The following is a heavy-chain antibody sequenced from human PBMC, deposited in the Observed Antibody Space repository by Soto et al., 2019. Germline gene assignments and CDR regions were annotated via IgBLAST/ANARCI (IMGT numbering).Heavy chain of an antibody. CDR2: ISSSGYT. V-gene: IGHV4-59*01. CDR3: AGLRGYAGSPIDY. J-gene: IGHJ4*02. D-gene: IGHD2-15*01. Sequence: SETLSLTCTVSGGSIISGYWSWIRQPPGKGLEWIGYISSSGYTNYNPSLKSRVTMSVDRPKNQFSLRLSSVTTAAPAVYYGAGLRGYAGSPIDYWGQGTLVTVSS. CDR1: GGSIISGY.